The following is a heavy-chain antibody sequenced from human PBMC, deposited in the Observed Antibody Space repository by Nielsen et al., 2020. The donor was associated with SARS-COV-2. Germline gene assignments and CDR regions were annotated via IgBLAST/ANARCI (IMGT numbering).Heavy chain of an antibody. J-gene: IGHJ6*02. CDR3: AKIPQYYYGSGSSYYYYGMDV. CDR2: ISGSGGST. V-gene: IGHV3-23*01. Sequence: WIRQPPGKGLEWVSAISGSGGSTYYADSVKGRFTISRDNSKNTLYLQMNSLRAEDTAVYYCAKIPQYYYGSGSSYYYYGMDVWGQGTTVTVSS. D-gene: IGHD3-10*01.